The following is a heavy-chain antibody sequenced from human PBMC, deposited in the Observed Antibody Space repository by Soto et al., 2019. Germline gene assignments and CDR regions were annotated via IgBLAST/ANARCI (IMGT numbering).Heavy chain of an antibody. CDR3: ARAHIVVVPAATRKYYFDY. Sequence: SETLSLTCAVYGVSFSGYYWSWIRQPPGKGLEWIGEINHSGSTNYNPSLKSRVTISVDTSKNQFSLKLSSVTAADTAVYYCARAHIVVVPAATRKYYFDYWGQGTLVTVSS. J-gene: IGHJ4*02. CDR2: INHSGST. V-gene: IGHV4-34*01. D-gene: IGHD2-2*01. CDR1: GVSFSGYY.